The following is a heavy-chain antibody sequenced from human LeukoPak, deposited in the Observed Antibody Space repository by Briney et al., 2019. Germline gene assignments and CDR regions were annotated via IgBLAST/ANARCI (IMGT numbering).Heavy chain of an antibody. CDR1: SYTFTSYD. Sequence: ASVKVSCKASSYTFTSYDINWVRQATGQGLEWMGWMNPNSGNTGYAQKFQGRVTMTRNTSISTAYMELSSLRSEDTAVYYCARGSIAAAGSFDYWGQGTLVTVSS. CDR3: ARGSIAAAGSFDY. CDR2: MNPNSGNT. D-gene: IGHD6-13*01. J-gene: IGHJ4*02. V-gene: IGHV1-8*01.